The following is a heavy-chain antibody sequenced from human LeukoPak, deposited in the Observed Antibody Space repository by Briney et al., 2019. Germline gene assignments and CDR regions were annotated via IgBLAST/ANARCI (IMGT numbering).Heavy chain of an antibody. Sequence: GGSLRLSCAASGFTFSSYTMSWVRQAPGKGLEWVSAISGTDGSTYYADSVKGRFTVSRDNSKSTLYLHVNSLRAEDTAVYYCAKSSSSSWDPWNYWGQGTLVTVSS. CDR1: GFTFSSYT. CDR3: AKSSSSSWDPWNY. CDR2: ISGTDGST. D-gene: IGHD6-13*01. V-gene: IGHV3-23*01. J-gene: IGHJ4*02.